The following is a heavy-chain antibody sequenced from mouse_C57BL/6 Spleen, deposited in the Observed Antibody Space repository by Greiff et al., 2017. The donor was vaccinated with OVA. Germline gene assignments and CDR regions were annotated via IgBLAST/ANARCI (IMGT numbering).Heavy chain of an antibody. V-gene: IGHV1-18*01. CDR2: INPNNGGT. Sequence: DVQLQQSGPELVKPGASVKIPCKASGYTFTDYNMDWVKQSHGKSLEWIGDINPNNGGTIYNQKFKGKATLTVDKSSSTAYMELRSLTSEDTAVYYCARLLPVGYFDVWGTGTTVTVSS. D-gene: IGHD2-12*01. CDR3: ARLLPVGYFDV. CDR1: GYTFTDYN. J-gene: IGHJ1*03.